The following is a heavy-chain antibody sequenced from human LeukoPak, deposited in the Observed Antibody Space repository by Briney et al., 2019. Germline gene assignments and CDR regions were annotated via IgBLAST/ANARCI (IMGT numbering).Heavy chain of an antibody. CDR1: GFTFSSYG. CDR3: AKSKQQLVDYYYYGMDV. J-gene: IGHJ6*02. V-gene: IGHV3-30*02. D-gene: IGHD6-13*01. CDR2: IRYDGGNK. Sequence: GGSLRLSRAASGFTFSSYGMYWVRQAPGKGLEWVAFIRYDGGNKYYPDSVKGRFTISRDNSKNTLYLQMNSLRAADTAMYYCAKSKQQLVDYYYYGMDVWGQGTTVTVSS.